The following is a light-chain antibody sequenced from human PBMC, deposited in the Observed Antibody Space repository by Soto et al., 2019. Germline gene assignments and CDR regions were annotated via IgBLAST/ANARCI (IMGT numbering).Light chain of an antibody. CDR2: DVS. V-gene: IGLV2-14*03. CDR1: ISDVGGYNF. Sequence: QSALTQPASVSGSPGQSITISCTGTISDVGGYNFVSWYQQYPGKAPKLMICDVSNRPSGVSNRFSGSKSGNTASLTISGPQAEDEADYYCSSLTGRNNVFGIGTKVTAL. CDR3: SSLTGRNNV. J-gene: IGLJ1*01.